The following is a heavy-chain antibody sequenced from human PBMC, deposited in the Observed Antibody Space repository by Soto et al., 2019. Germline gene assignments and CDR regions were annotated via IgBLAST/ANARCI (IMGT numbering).Heavy chain of an antibody. J-gene: IGHJ4*02. Sequence: KISCKPSGYTFTSYAMHRVRQTPGQGLEWVGWISTYNGNTNYAQKVQGRVTMTTDTSTSTAYMELRSLRSDDTAVYYCARGRYCSSISCSLGVEFDTWGQGTLVNVSS. V-gene: IGHV1-18*01. CDR3: ARGRYCSSISCSLGVEFDT. CDR1: GYTFTSYA. D-gene: IGHD2-2*01. CDR2: ISTYNGNT.